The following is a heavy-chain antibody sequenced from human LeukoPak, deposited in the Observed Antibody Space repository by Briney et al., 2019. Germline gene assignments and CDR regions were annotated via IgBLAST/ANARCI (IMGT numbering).Heavy chain of an antibody. CDR3: AGPQRGYSYVGLFRYYYYYMDV. D-gene: IGHD5-18*01. CDR2: IIPIFGTA. CDR1: GGTFSSYA. V-gene: IGHV1-69*06. Sequence: ASVKVSCKASGGTFSSYAISWVRQAPGQGLEWMGGIIPIFGTANYAQKFQGRVMITADKSTSTAYMELSSLRSEDTAVYYCAGPQRGYSYVGLFRYYYYYMDVWGKGTTVTVSS. J-gene: IGHJ6*03.